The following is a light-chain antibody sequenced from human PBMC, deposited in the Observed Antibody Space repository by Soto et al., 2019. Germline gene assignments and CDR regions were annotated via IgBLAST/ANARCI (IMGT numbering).Light chain of an antibody. V-gene: IGKV3-15*01. CDR1: QNISSN. Sequence: EIVMTQSPATLSVSPGETATLSCRASQNISSNLAWYQQKPGQAPRLLIDGASTRATGIPARFSGSGSGTEFTLTISSLQSEDFAVYYCQQYNNWLWTFGQGTKVEIK. CDR2: GAS. CDR3: QQYNNWLWT. J-gene: IGKJ1*01.